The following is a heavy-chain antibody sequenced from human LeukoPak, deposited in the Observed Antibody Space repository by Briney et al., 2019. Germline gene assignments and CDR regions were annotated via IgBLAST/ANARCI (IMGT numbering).Heavy chain of an antibody. CDR3: ARDPARTYYYDSSGYYFDY. CDR2: ISGSGGST. J-gene: IGHJ4*02. V-gene: IGHV3-23*01. CDR1: GFTFSNYA. D-gene: IGHD3-22*01. Sequence: GGSLRLSCAASGFTFSNYAMNWVRQAPGKGLEWVSAISGSGGSTYYADSVKGRFTISRDNSKNTLYLQMNSLRAEDTAVYYCARDPARTYYYDSSGYYFDYWGQGTLATVSS.